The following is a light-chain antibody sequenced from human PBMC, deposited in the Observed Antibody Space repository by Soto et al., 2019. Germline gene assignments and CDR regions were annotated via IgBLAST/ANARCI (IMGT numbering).Light chain of an antibody. CDR1: QSISTY. Sequence: DIQMTQSPSSLSASVGDRVTITCRASQSISTYLNWYQQRPGKAPKLLIYAASSLQSGVPSRFSGSGSGTDFTLTISSLQPEDFATYYCQQLNSYPFTFGQETRRENK. V-gene: IGKV1-39*01. CDR3: QQLNSYPFT. CDR2: AAS. J-gene: IGKJ5*01.